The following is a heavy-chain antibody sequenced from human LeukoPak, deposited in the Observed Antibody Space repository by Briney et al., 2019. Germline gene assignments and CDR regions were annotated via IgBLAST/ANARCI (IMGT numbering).Heavy chain of an antibody. J-gene: IGHJ4*02. D-gene: IGHD2-2*01. CDR3: AREYPPIDY. Sequence: SETLSLTCTVSGGSISSYYWSWIRQPPGKGLEWIGYIYYSGSTNYNPSLKSRVTISVDTSKNQFSLKLSSVTAADTAVYYCAREYPPIDYWGQGTLVTVSS. CDR1: GGSISSYY. CDR2: IYYSGST. V-gene: IGHV4-59*01.